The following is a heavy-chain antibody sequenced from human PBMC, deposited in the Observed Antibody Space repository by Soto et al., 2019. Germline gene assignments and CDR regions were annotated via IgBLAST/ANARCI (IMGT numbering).Heavy chain of an antibody. CDR3: ARSPGPSCSSTSCYSPSGIERIKGTRRRYYFHE. D-gene: IGHD2-2*02. Sequence: ALETLSLTCAVYGGSFSGYYWSWIRQPPGKGLEWIGEINHSGSTNYNPSLKSRVTISVDTSKNQFSLKLSSVTAADTAVYYCARSPGPSCSSTSCYSPSGIERIKGTRRRYYFHESGKGTLLPDS. CDR1: GGSFSGYY. V-gene: IGHV4-34*01. J-gene: IGHJ4*02. CDR2: INHSGST.